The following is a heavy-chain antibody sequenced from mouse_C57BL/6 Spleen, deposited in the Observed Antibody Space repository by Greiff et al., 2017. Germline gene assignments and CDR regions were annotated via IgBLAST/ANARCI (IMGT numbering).Heavy chain of an antibody. CDR1: GFTFSSYA. J-gene: IGHJ2*01. V-gene: IGHV5-4*01. D-gene: IGHD1-1*01. CDR2: ISDGGSYT. CDR3: ARDGNYGSSPYFDD. Sequence: VQLKESGGGLVKPGGSLKLSCAASGFTFSSYAMSWVRQTPEKRLEWVATISDGGSYTYYPDNVKGRFTIARDNAKNNLYLQMSHLKSEDTAMYYCARDGNYGSSPYFDDWGQGTTLTVSS.